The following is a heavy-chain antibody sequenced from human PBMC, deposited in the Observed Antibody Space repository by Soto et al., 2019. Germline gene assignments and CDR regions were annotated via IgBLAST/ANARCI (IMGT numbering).Heavy chain of an antibody. Sequence: QLQLQESGPGLVKPSETLSLTCTVSGGSINSGRHYWGWIRQPPGKGLEWIANIYYSGSTHYNPSFKSRVTIYVDTSKNQFSLKLRSVTAADTAVYYCARHVAVAGLYYFDYWGQGTLVTVSS. CDR3: ARHVAVAGLYYFDY. J-gene: IGHJ4*02. CDR2: IYYSGST. V-gene: IGHV4-39*01. CDR1: GGSINSGRHY. D-gene: IGHD6-19*01.